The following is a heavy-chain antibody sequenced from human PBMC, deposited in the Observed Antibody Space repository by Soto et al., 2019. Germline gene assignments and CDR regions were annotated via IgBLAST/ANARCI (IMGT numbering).Heavy chain of an antibody. CDR1: RDTFTSYY. CDR3: ARALVDYYDSSGYLGAFDY. Sequence: ASVKVSCKAPRDTFTSYYINWVRQAPGQGLEWMGVINPHGGSTAYAQKFKGRVTITRDTSASTAYMELSSLRSEDTAVYYCARALVDYYDSSGYLGAFDYWGQGTLVTVSS. CDR2: INPHGGST. V-gene: IGHV1-46*01. J-gene: IGHJ4*02. D-gene: IGHD3-22*01.